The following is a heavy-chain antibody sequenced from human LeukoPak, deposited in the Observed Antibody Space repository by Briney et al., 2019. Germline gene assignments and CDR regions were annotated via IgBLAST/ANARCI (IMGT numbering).Heavy chain of an antibody. V-gene: IGHV4-30-4*08. CDR3: ARDMSQLLVRDAFDI. CDR1: GGSISSGDYY. J-gene: IGHJ3*02. D-gene: IGHD2-2*01. CDR2: IYYSGST. Sequence: PSETLSLTCTVSGGSISSGDYYWSWIRQPPGKGLEWIGYIYYSGSTYYNPSLKSRVTISVDTSMNQFSLKLSSVTAADTAVYYCARDMSQLLVRDAFDIWGQGTMVTVSS.